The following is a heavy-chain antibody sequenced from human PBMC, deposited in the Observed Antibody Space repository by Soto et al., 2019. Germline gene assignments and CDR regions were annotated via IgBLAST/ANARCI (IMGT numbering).Heavy chain of an antibody. V-gene: IGHV4-31*03. J-gene: IGHJ4*02. CDR2: IHYSGTT. CDR1: GASISSGDYY. CDR3: ARLKSDCGSVMCYKGWVDY. Sequence: QVQLQESGPGLVKPLQTLSLTCTVSGASISSGDYYWSWIRQHPGKGLERIGIIHYSGTTNYNPSLEGRVTIYVDTSKNQGSLKMTSVPAADTAVYYCARLKSDCGSVMCYKGWVDYWGQGTLVTVSS. D-gene: IGHD2-2*02.